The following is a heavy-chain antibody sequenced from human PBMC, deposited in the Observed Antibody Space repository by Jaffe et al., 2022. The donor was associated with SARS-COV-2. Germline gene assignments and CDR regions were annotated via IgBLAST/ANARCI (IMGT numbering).Heavy chain of an antibody. D-gene: IGHD3-10*01. V-gene: IGHV3-33*01. Sequence: QVQLVESGGGVVQPGRSLRLSCAASGFTFSSYGMHWVRQAPGKGLEWVAVIWYDGSNKYYADSVKGRFTISRDNSKNTLYLQMNSLRAEDTAVYYCARDLKAFTMVRGGLNWFDPWGQGTLVTVSS. CDR3: ARDLKAFTMVRGGLNWFDP. CDR2: IWYDGSNK. CDR1: GFTFSSYG. J-gene: IGHJ5*02.